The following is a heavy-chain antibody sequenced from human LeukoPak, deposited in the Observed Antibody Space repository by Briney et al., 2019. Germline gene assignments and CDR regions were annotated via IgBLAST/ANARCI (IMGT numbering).Heavy chain of an antibody. CDR1: GYTFTGYY. D-gene: IGHD3-22*01. V-gene: IGHV1-2*02. CDR3: ATSGAHYYDSSGYYCYVY. CDR2: INPNSGGT. Sequence: ASVKVSCKASGYTFTGYYMHWVRQAPGQGLEWMGWINPNSGGTIYAQKFQGRVTMTEDTSTDTAYMELSSLRSEDTAVYYCATSGAHYYDSSGYYCYVYWGQGTLVTVSS. J-gene: IGHJ4*02.